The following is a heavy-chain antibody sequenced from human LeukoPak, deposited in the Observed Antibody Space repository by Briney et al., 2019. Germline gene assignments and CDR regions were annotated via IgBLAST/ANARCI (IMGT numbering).Heavy chain of an antibody. CDR1: GGTFSSYA. D-gene: IGHD3-10*01. V-gene: IGHV1-69*01. CDR2: IIPIFGTA. Sequence: SVKVSSTASGGTFSSYAISWVRQALGQGLEWMGGIIPIFGTANYAQKFQGRVTITADESTSTAYMELSSLRSEDTAVYYCARGVEWFGEFYYGMDVWGKGTTVTVSS. CDR3: ARGVEWFGEFYYGMDV. J-gene: IGHJ6*04.